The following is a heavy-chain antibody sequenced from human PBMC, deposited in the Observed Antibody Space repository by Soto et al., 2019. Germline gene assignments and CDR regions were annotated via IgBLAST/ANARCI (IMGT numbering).Heavy chain of an antibody. J-gene: IGHJ4*02. CDR1: GFTFSSYA. CDR3: AKGSSGWYERFDY. CDR2: ISGSGGST. V-gene: IGHV3-23*01. Sequence: EVQLLESGGGLVQPGGSLRLSCAASGFTFSSYAMSWVRQAPGKGLEWVSTISGSGGSTYYADSVKGRFTISRDNSKNTLYLQMNSLRAEDTAVYYCAKGSSGWYERFDYWGQGTLVTVSS. D-gene: IGHD6-19*01.